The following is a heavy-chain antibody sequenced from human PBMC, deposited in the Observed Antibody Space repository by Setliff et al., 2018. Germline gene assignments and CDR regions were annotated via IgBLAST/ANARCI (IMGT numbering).Heavy chain of an antibody. CDR2: IDLYNAGT. CDR1: GSPFNTYD. V-gene: IGHV1-18*01. J-gene: IGHJ3*01. Sequence: ASVKVSCKVSGSPFNTYDINWVRQAPGQGLEWLGRIDLYNAGTTYAEKMETKVTMTVDTSSNIGYMELRSLTSDDTGIYFCAMSSWPGRPNDFDLRGQGTEVTVSS. CDR3: AMSSWPGRPNDFDL. D-gene: IGHD6-6*01.